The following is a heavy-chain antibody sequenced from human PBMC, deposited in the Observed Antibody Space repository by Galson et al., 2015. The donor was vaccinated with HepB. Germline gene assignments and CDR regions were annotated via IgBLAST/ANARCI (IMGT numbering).Heavy chain of an antibody. CDR3: AKSLAASYLEWFFDV. J-gene: IGHJ3*01. V-gene: IGHV3-53*01. CDR2: IYSCGST. CDR1: GFTVSSNY. Sequence: SLRLSCAASGFTVSSNYMSWVRQAPGKGLEWVSVIYSCGSTYYADSVRGRCTISRDNSKNTLYLQMNNLRAEDTAVYYCAKSLAASYLEWFFDVWGQGTMVTVSS. D-gene: IGHD3-3*01.